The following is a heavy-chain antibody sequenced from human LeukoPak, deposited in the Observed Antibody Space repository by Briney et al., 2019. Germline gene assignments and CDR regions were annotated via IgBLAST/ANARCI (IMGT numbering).Heavy chain of an antibody. CDR3: ARGTGNFDY. V-gene: IGHV3-30*03. D-gene: IGHD4-17*01. Sequence: PGGSLRLSCAASGFTFSSYGMHWFRQAPGKGLEWVAVISYDGSNKYYADSVKGRFTISRDNSKNTLYLQMNSLRAEDTAVYYCARGTGNFDYWGQGTLVTVSS. CDR1: GFTFSSYG. CDR2: ISYDGSNK. J-gene: IGHJ4*02.